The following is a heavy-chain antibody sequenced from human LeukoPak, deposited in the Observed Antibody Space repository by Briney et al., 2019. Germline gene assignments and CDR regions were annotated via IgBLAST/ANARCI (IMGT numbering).Heavy chain of an antibody. V-gene: IGHV1-69*01. D-gene: IGHD5-12*01. CDR3: ASSSLTGGYTYYFDY. CDR2: IIPIFGTA. J-gene: IGHJ4*02. CDR1: GGTFISYA. Sequence: SVKVSCKASGGTFISYAISWVRQAPGQGLEWMGGIIPIFGTANYAQKFQGRVTITADESTSTAYMELSSLRSEDTAVYYCASSSLTGGYTYYFDYWGQGTLVTVSS.